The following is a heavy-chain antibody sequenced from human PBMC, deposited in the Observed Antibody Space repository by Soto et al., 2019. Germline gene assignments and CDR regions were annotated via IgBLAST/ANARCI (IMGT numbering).Heavy chain of an antibody. Sequence: GGSLRLSCAASGFTFSYYAMHWVRQAPGKGLEWMAVISDNGNTKYLADSVKGRFTISRDNAKNSLYLQMNSLRAEDTAVYYCARGRLDTYGYDDAFDIWGQGTMVTVSS. J-gene: IGHJ3*02. CDR1: GFTFSYYA. V-gene: IGHV3-30-3*01. CDR2: ISDNGNTK. CDR3: ARGRLDTYGYDDAFDI. D-gene: IGHD5-18*01.